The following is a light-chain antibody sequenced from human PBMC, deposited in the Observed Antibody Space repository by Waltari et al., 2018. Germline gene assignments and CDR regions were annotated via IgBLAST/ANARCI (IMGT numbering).Light chain of an antibody. J-gene: IGLJ2*01. CDR3: SSYTSRSSLV. CDR1: NRDVGGYNH. V-gene: IGLV2-14*03. Sequence: QSALTQPASVSGSPGQSLTLSCTGANRDVGGYNHVSWYQHHPGKTPKLMIYDVSQRPSGVSNRFSGSTSGNTASLTISGLQAEDEADYYCSSYTSRSSLVFGGGTKVTVL. CDR2: DVS.